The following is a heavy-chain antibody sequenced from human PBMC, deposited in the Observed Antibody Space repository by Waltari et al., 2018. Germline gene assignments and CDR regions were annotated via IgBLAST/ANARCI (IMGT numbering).Heavy chain of an antibody. CDR2: ISWNSGSI. D-gene: IGHD3-22*01. CDR1: GFTFVASV. J-gene: IGHJ4*02. Sequence: EVQLVESGGGLVQLGRSMRLSCAASGFTFVASVLHWVRQAPGKGLEWVSGISWNSGSIGYADSVKGRFTISRDNAKNSLYLQMNSLRAEDMALYYCARNYYDSSGPFDYWGQGTLVTVSS. V-gene: IGHV3-9*03. CDR3: ARNYYDSSGPFDY.